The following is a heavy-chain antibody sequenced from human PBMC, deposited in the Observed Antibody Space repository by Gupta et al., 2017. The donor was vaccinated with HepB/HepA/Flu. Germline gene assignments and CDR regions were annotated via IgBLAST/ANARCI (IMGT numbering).Heavy chain of an antibody. V-gene: IGHV4-39*01. J-gene: IGHJ4*02. CDR3: ATTNYYDSSGRPPAGE. CDR2: IYYSGST. Sequence: QLQLQESGPGLVKPSETLSLTCTVSGGSISSSSYYWGWIRQPPGKGLEWIGSIYYSGSTYYNPSLKSRVTISVDTSKNQFSLKLSSVTAADTAVYYCATTNYYDSSGRPPAGEWGQGTLVTVSS. CDR1: GGSISSSSYY. D-gene: IGHD3-22*01.